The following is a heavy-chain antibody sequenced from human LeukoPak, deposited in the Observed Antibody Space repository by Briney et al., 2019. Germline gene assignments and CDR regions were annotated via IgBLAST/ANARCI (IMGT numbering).Heavy chain of an antibody. CDR2: IYHSGST. J-gene: IGHJ6*02. CDR3: ARGGLEPIVATIKDGMDV. V-gene: IGHV4-4*02. Sequence: SGTLSLTCAVSGGSIGNSNWWNWVRQPPGKGLEWIGEIYHSGSTNYNPSLRSRVTISVDRSKNQFALKLTSVTAADTAVYYCARGGLEPIVATIKDGMDVWGQGTTVSVSS. CDR1: GGSIGNSNW. D-gene: IGHD5-12*01.